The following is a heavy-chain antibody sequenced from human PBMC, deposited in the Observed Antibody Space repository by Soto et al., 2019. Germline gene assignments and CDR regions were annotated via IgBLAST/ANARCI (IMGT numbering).Heavy chain of an antibody. CDR1: GYTFTSYA. Sequence: QVQLVQSGAEVKKPGASVKVSCKASGYTFTSYAMHWVRQAPGQRLEWMGWINAGNGNTKYSQKFQGRVTITRDTSASTAYMELSSLRSEDTAVYYCASTRRGVWSGYTYNWFDPWGQGTLVTVSS. CDR3: ASTRRGVWSGYTYNWFDP. V-gene: IGHV1-3*01. J-gene: IGHJ5*02. D-gene: IGHD3-3*01. CDR2: INAGNGNT.